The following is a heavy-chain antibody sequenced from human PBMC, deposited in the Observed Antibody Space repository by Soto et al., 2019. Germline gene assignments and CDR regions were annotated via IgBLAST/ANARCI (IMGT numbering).Heavy chain of an antibody. D-gene: IGHD4-17*01. CDR2: INPDNSYR. V-gene: IGHV5-10-1*01. Sequence: EVQLVQSGAEVKKPGEPLRISCKGSGYSFTNYWISWVRQMPGEGLEWMGYINPDNSYRTYSPSFQGHVTISADNSISTAYLQWSSLKASDTAMHYCVRNDYGDYILGLDYWGRGTLVTVSS. J-gene: IGHJ4*02. CDR1: GYSFTNYW. CDR3: VRNDYGDYILGLDY.